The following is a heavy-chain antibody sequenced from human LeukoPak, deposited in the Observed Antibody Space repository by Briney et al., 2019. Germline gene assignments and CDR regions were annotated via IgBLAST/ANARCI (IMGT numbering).Heavy chain of an antibody. D-gene: IGHD3-16*01. Sequence: PSETLSLTCAVYGGSFSDYYWSWIRQPPGKGLEWIWEINHSGRTNYNPSLKSRVTISVDTSKNQFSLKLNSVTAADTAVYYCARGRSYYGSHGGYVAYWGQGTLVTVSS. CDR2: INHSGRT. CDR1: GGSFSDYY. V-gene: IGHV4-34*01. J-gene: IGHJ4*02. CDR3: ARGRSYYGSHGGYVAY.